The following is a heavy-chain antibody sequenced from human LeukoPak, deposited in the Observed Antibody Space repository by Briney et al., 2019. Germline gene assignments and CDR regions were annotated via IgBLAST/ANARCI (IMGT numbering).Heavy chain of an antibody. D-gene: IGHD3-10*01. CDR3: ARASRYYGSGSFYGMDV. J-gene: IGHJ6*02. Sequence: ASVKVSCKASGYTFTSYYMHWVRQAPGQGLEWMGIINPSGGSTSYAQKFQGRVTMTRDTSTSTVYMELSSLRSEDTAAYYCARASRYYGSGSFYGMDVWGQGTTVTVSS. V-gene: IGHV1-46*01. CDR2: INPSGGST. CDR1: GYTFTSYY.